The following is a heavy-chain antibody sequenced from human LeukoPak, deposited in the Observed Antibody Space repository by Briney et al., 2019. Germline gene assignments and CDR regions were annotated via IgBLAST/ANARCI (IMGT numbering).Heavy chain of an antibody. J-gene: IGHJ4*02. D-gene: IGHD6-13*01. CDR3: AKYSSSRVRDFDY. CDR2: ISGSGGNT. Sequence: GRSLRLSCAGSGFTFSDYAMSWVRQAPGKGLEWVSGISGSGGNTYYADSVKGRFTISRDNSKNTLYLQMNSLRAEDTAVYYCAKYSSSRVRDFDYWGQGTLVTVSS. CDR1: GFTFSDYA. V-gene: IGHV3-23*01.